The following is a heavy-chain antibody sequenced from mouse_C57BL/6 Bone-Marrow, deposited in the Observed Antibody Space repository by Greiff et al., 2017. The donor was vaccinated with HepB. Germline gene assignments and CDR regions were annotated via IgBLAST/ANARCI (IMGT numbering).Heavy chain of an antibody. J-gene: IGHJ2*01. CDR1: GFTFSDAW. CDR3: TRGYYGSSYDY. V-gene: IGHV6-6*01. D-gene: IGHD1-1*01. Sequence: EVKLVESGGGLVQPGGSMKLSCAASGFTFSDAWIDWVRQSPEKGLEWVAEIRNKANNHATYYAESVKGRFTISRDDSKSSVYLQMNSLRAEDTGIYYCTRGYYGSSYDYWGQGTTLTVSS. CDR2: IRNKANNHAT.